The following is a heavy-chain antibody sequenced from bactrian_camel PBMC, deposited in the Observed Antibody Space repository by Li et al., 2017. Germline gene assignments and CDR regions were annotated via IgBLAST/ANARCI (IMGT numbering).Heavy chain of an antibody. J-gene: IGHJ4*01. CDR1: GATYC. D-gene: IGHD3*01. Sequence: QVQLVESGGGSVQAGGSLTLSCAASGATYCMAWFRQAPGKEREGVAAFSTGSGNTYYADSVKGRFTISQDKVKNTLYLQMNSLKPADTALYYCAARRSPWACSGSSWAAQGTFNYWGQGTQVTVS. CDR2: FSTGSGNT. V-gene: IGHV3S1*01. CDR3: AARRSPWACSGSSWAAQGTFNY.